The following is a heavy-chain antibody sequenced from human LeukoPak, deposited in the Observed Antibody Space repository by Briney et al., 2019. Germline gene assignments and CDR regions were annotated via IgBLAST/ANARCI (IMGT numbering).Heavy chain of an antibody. V-gene: IGHV1-18*01. Sequence: ASVKVSCKASGYTFTSYAMNWVRQAPGQGLEWMGWISAYNGNTNCAQKFQGRVTMTTDTSTSTAYMELRSLTSDDTAVYYCARAGGYCSGGSCSQVDYWGQGTLVTVSS. CDR2: ISAYNGNT. CDR1: GYTFTSYA. D-gene: IGHD2-15*01. J-gene: IGHJ4*02. CDR3: ARAGGYCSGGSCSQVDY.